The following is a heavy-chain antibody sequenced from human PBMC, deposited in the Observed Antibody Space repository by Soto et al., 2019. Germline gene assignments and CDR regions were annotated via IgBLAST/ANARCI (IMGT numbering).Heavy chain of an antibody. D-gene: IGHD5-18*01. V-gene: IGHV1-18*01. CDR3: ALTIVDTAMVNFDY. CDR1: GDTFTSYG. CDR2: ISAYNGNT. Sequence: ASVKVSCKASGDTFTSYGISWVRQAPGQGLEWMGWISAYNGNTNYAQKLQGRVTMTTDTSTSTAYMELRSLRSDDTAVYYCALTIVDTAMVNFDYWGQGTLVTVSS. J-gene: IGHJ4*02.